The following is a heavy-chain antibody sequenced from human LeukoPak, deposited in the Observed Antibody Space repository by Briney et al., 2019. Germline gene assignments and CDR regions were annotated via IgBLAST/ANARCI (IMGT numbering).Heavy chain of an antibody. D-gene: IGHD3-16*01. CDR1: GVMFNNYW. Sequence: GGSLRLSCAASGVMFNNYWMHWVRQAPGKGLEWVSRIRSDGRSTSYADSVKGRFTISRDNAKSMLYLQMNTVRAEDSALYYCARVISDLLDFDFDYWGQGTLVTVSS. CDR2: IRSDGRST. J-gene: IGHJ4*02. V-gene: IGHV3-74*01. CDR3: ARVISDLLDFDFDY.